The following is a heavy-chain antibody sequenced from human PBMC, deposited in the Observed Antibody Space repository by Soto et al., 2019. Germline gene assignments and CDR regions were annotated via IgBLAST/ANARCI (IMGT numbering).Heavy chain of an antibody. CDR2: SYTSGST. CDR1: GASISSYY. Sequence: SETLSLTCIVSGASISSYYWSWVRQPAGEGVEWIGRSYTSGSTNYNPSLKSRVTMSVDTSKNQFSLKLSSVTAADTAVYYCARDRYSGVAARNYYYYGMDVWGQGTTVTVSS. J-gene: IGHJ6*02. CDR3: ARDRYSGVAARNYYYYGMDV. V-gene: IGHV4-4*07. D-gene: IGHD6-6*01.